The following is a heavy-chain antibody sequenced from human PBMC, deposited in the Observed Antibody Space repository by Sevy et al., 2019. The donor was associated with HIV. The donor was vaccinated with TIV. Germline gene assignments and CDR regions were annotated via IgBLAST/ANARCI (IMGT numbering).Heavy chain of an antibody. CDR3: ARTKSNTAMVSSYY. V-gene: IGHV3-48*01. CDR2: ISSSSSTM. CDR1: EFSFSSYS. Sequence: GGSLRLSCAASEFSFSSYSMNWVRQAPGQGLEWVSYISSSSSTMYYADSVKGRFTISRDNAKNSLYLQMNTLRAEDTAVYYCARTKSNTAMVSSYYWGQGTLVTVSS. J-gene: IGHJ4*02. D-gene: IGHD5-18*01.